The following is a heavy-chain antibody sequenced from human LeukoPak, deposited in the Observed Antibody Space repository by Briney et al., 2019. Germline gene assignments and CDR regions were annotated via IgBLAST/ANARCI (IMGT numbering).Heavy chain of an antibody. CDR3: ARHDNVPVIRHGFDH. D-gene: IGHD2-8*01. CDR1: GDSINNYY. CDR2: IYSSGVT. Sequence: PSETLSLTCTVSGDSINNYYWSWIRQPPGKGLEWLGYIYSSGVTNYNPSLQSRVTISIDTSKNQFSLKVSSVTAADTAVYYCARHDNVPVIRHGFDHWGQGTLVTVSS. J-gene: IGHJ4*02. V-gene: IGHV4-59*08.